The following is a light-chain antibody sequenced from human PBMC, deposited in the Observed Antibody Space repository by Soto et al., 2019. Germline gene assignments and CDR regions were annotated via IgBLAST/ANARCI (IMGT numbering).Light chain of an antibody. V-gene: IGKV1-5*03. Sequence: DLQMTQSPSTVSASVGDRVTITCRASESVDRWLAWYQQKPGKAPTLLISKVFSLESGVPSRFSGSGSGTEFTLTISSLQPDDFATYYCQQYNSYSWTFGQGTKVDIK. CDR3: QQYNSYSWT. J-gene: IGKJ1*01. CDR1: ESVDRW. CDR2: KVF.